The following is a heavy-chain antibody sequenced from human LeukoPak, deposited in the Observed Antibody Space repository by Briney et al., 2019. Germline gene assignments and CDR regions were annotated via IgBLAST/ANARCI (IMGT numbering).Heavy chain of an antibody. J-gene: IGHJ4*02. CDR3: ARGTYYFDY. CDR2: ISAYNGNT. V-gene: IGHV1-18*01. CDR1: GYTFTSYG. Sequence: ASVKVSCKASGYTFTSYGISWVRQAPGQGLEWMGWISAYNGNTNYAQKFQGWVTMTRDTSISTAYMELSRLRSDDTAVYYCARGTYYFDYWGQGTLVTVSS.